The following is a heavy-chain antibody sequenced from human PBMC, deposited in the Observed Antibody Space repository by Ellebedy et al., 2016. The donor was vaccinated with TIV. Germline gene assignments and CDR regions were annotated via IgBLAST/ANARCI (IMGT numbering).Heavy chain of an antibody. CDR1: GYTFTAYY. CDR3: ARGSQSDF. CDR2: INPNNGGT. J-gene: IGHJ4*02. Sequence: AASVKVSCKASGYTFTAYYIYWVRQAPGQGLEWMGWINPNNGGTDYAQNFQGRVSMTRDTSISTAYMELSRLRSDDTAVYYCARGSQSDFWGQGTLVTVSS. V-gene: IGHV1-2*02.